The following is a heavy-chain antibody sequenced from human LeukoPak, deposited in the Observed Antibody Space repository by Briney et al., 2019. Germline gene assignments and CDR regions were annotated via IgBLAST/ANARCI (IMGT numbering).Heavy chain of an antibody. CDR3: ATVGYSGYVLDY. V-gene: IGHV1-18*01. CDR1: GYTFTSYG. CDR2: ISAYNGNT. Sequence: GASVKVSCKASGYTFTSYGISWVRQAPGQGLAWMGWISAYNGNTNYAQKFQGRVTMTEDTSTDTAYMELSSLRSEDTAVYYCATVGYSGYVLDYWGQGTLVTVSS. D-gene: IGHD5-12*01. J-gene: IGHJ4*02.